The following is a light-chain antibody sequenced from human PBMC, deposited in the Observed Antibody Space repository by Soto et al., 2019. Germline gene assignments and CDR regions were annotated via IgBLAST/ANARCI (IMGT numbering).Light chain of an antibody. J-gene: IGLJ1*01. Sequence: QSALTQPASVSESPGQSITISCIGTSTDVGGYDHVSWYQQHPGKAPKVIIYEVTIRPSGVSNRFSGSKSGNTASLTISGLQAEDEAHYYCSSYTTSAPYVFGSGTKVTVL. CDR2: EVT. CDR1: STDVGGYDH. CDR3: SSYTTSAPYV. V-gene: IGLV2-14*01.